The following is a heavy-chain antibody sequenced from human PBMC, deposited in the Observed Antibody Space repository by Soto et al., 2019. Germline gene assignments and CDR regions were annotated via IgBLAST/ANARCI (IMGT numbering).Heavy chain of an antibody. CDR3: ARSIAVTGTDFSGLYV. CDR2: IHPGDLDT. V-gene: IGHV5-51*01. J-gene: IGHJ6*02. D-gene: IGHD6-19*01. Sequence: PGESLKISCKGSGYSFSSFWVAWVRQTPGKGLEWLGIIHPGDLDTRYTSSFQGHVIISADKSSSTVYLQWSSLKASDTAMYYCARSIAVTGTDFSGLYVWGQGT. CDR1: GYSFSSFW.